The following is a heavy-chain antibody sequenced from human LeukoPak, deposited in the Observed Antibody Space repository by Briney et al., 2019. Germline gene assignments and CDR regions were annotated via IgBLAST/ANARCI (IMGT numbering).Heavy chain of an antibody. CDR3: ARHKRGGQQLYPYNWFDP. CDR2: IYYSGST. J-gene: IGHJ5*02. CDR1: GGSISSSSYY. Sequence: TSETLPLTCTVSGGSISSSSYYWGWIRQPPGKGLEWIGSIYYSGSTYYNPSLKSRVTISVDTSKNQFSLKLSSVTAADTAVYYCARHKRGGQQLYPYNWFDPWGQGTLVTVSS. D-gene: IGHD6-13*01. V-gene: IGHV4-39*01.